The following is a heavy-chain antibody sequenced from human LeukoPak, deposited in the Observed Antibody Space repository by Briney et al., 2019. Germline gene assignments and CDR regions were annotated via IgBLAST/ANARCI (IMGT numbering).Heavy chain of an antibody. J-gene: IGHJ4*02. D-gene: IGHD6-19*01. CDR1: GFTFRNYA. V-gene: IGHV3-30*18. CDR3: SKDRCSSGWYSDFDY. Sequence: GRSLRLSCAASGFTFRNYAMHWVRQAPGKGLEWVAVISDDGSNKYYGDSVKGRFTISRDNSKNTVYLQMNSLRTEDTAVYYCSKDRCSSGWYSDFDYWGQGTLVTVSS. CDR2: ISDDGSNK.